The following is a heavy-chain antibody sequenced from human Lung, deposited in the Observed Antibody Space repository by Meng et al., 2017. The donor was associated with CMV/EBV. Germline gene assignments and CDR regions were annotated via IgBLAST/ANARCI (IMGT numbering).Heavy chain of an antibody. V-gene: IGHV4-4*02. CDR1: GDSITNHNW. D-gene: IGHD3-10*01. Sequence: GQFRQSGPGLVKPSETLSLTCSVSGDSITNHNWWAWVRQPPGKGLEWIGEIPHRGSSAYNPSLKSRVSMSIDKSKNQFSLKLTSVTAADTAVYHCLRRSGGSVWGQGTLVTVSS. J-gene: IGHJ1*01. CDR3: LRRSGGSV. CDR2: IPHRGSS.